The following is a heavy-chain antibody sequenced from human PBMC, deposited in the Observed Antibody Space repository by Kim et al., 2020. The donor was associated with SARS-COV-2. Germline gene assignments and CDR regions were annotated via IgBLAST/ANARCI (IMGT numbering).Heavy chain of an antibody. CDR3: ARDYYDGPHAFDI. V-gene: IGHV3-66*01. D-gene: IGHD3-22*01. Sequence: YADSVKGRSTNTRANSRNTLYLQMNGLRAEDTAVYYCARDYYDGPHAFDIWGQGTVVTVSS. J-gene: IGHJ3*02.